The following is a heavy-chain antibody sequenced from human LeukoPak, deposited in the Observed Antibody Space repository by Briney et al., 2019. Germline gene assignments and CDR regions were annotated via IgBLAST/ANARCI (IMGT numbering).Heavy chain of an antibody. D-gene: IGHD6-13*01. J-gene: IGHJ4*02. CDR2: IYYTGST. Sequence: SETLSLTCTVSGGSISNYYWNWIRQPPGKGLEWIGYIYYTGSTDYNPSLKSRVTMSVDTSKNQFSLNLKSVTPEDTAVYYCARNLIPEQLVLNFWGQGTLVTVSS. V-gene: IGHV4-59*01. CDR1: GGSISNYY. CDR3: ARNLIPEQLVLNF.